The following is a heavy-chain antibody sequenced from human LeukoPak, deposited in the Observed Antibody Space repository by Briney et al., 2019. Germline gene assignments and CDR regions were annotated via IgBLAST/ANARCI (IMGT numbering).Heavy chain of an antibody. J-gene: IGHJ6*03. CDR3: ARFGCSGGSCYWMGYYYYMDV. Sequence: SETLSLTCTVSGGSIRSYYWSWIRQPPGKGLEWIGYIYYSGSTNYNPSLKSRVTISVDTSKNQFSLKLSSVTAADTAVYYCARFGCSGGSCYWMGYYYYMDVWGKGTTVTVSS. CDR2: IYYSGST. D-gene: IGHD2-15*01. CDR1: GGSIRSYY. V-gene: IGHV4-59*12.